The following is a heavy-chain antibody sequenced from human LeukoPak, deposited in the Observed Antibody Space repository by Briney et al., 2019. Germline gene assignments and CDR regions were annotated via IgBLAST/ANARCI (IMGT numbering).Heavy chain of an antibody. CDR3: ARKIAARPSVYYGMDV. V-gene: IGHV4-34*01. Sequence: SEAPSLTCAVYGGSFSGYYWSWIRQPPGKGLEWIGEINHSGSTNYNPSLKSRVTISVDTSKNQFSLKLSSVTAADTAVYYCARKIAARPSVYYGMDVWGQGTTVTVSS. CDR1: GGSFSGYY. D-gene: IGHD6-6*01. J-gene: IGHJ6*02. CDR2: INHSGST.